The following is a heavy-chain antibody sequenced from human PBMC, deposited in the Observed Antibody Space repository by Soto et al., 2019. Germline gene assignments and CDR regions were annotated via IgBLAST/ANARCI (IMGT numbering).Heavy chain of an antibody. Sequence: QLQLQESGPGLVKPSETLSLTCTVSGGSISSSSYYWGWIRQPPGKGLEWIGSIYYSGSTYYNPSLRSRVTISADKSKHQFSLKLSSVTAADTAVYYCARLDIGDYVSFGYWGQGTLVTVSS. D-gene: IGHD4-17*01. CDR1: GGSISSSSYY. CDR3: ARLDIGDYVSFGY. J-gene: IGHJ4*02. CDR2: IYYSGST. V-gene: IGHV4-39*01.